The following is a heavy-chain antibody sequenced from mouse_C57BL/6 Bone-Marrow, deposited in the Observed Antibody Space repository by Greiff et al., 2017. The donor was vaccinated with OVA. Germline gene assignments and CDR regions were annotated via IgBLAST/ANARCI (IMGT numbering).Heavy chain of an antibody. D-gene: IGHD1-1*01. CDR1: GYTFTSYW. J-gene: IGHJ3*01. CDR2: IYPGSGST. Sequence: QVQLQQPGAELVKPGASVKMSCKASGYTFTSYWITWVQQRPGQGLEWIGDIYPGSGSTNYNENFKSKATLTVDTSSSTAYMQLSSLTSEESAVYYCARRAWKGSSPWFAYWGQGTLVTVSA. V-gene: IGHV1-55*01. CDR3: ARRAWKGSSPWFAY.